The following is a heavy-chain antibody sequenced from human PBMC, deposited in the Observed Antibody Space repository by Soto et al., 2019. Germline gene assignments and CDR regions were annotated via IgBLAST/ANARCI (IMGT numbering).Heavy chain of an antibody. Sequence: QLQLQESGPGLVKPSETLSLTCTVSGGSISSSSYYWGWIRQPPGKGLEWIGSIYYSGYTYYNPSHKRRVTISVDTSKNQFSPKLSSVTAADTAVYYCARHNGPLYVGYYYDMDVWGQGTTVTVSS. D-gene: IGHD3-16*01. CDR1: GGSISSSSYY. V-gene: IGHV4-39*01. CDR3: ARHNGPLYVGYYYDMDV. CDR2: IYYSGYT. J-gene: IGHJ6*02.